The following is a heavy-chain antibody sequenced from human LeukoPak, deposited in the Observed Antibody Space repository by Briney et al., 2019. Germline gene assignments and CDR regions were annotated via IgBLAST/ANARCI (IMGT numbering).Heavy chain of an antibody. CDR1: GMSITSRHY. J-gene: IGHJ4*02. CDR3: ARVQVGAIDY. Sequence: AETLSFTCSVSGMSITSRHYWGWIRQPPGKGLEWIGYIYHSGSTYYNPSLKSRVTISVDRSKNQFSLKLSSVTAADTAVYYCARVQVGAIDYWGQGTLVTVSS. V-gene: IGHV4-38-2*02. CDR2: IYHSGST. D-gene: IGHD1-26*01.